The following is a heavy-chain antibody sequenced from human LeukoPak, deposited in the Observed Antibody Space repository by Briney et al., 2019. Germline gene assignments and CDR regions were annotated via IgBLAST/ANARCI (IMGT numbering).Heavy chain of an antibody. Sequence: ASVKVSCKVSGYTFTELCIHWVRQAPGKGLEWMGGCDPEDGETLYAQKFQGRVTMTEDTSTDTAYMELSSLRSDDTAVYYCARDRDICSGGTCYSYYMDVWGKGTTVTISS. CDR2: CDPEDGET. V-gene: IGHV1-24*01. D-gene: IGHD2-15*01. CDR1: GYTFTELC. J-gene: IGHJ6*03. CDR3: ARDRDICSGGTCYSYYMDV.